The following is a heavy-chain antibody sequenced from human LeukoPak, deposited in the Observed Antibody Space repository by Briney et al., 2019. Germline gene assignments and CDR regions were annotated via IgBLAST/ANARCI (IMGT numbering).Heavy chain of an antibody. CDR1: GGSISSGDYY. J-gene: IGHJ5*02. CDR2: IYYSGST. V-gene: IGHV4-30-4*08. Sequence: PSETLSLTCTVSGGSISSGDYYWSWIRQPPGKGLEWIGYIYYSGSTYYNPSLKSRVTISVDTSKNQLSLMLSSVTAADTAVYYCARVWYRLLAGWFDPWGQGTLVTVSS. D-gene: IGHD2-2*01. CDR3: ARVWYRLLAGWFDP.